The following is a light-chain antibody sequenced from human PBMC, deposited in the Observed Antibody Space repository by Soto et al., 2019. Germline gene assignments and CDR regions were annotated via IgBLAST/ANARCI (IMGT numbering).Light chain of an antibody. CDR1: QGIDSY. CDR3: QQVKSYPIT. CDR2: AAS. Sequence: IQLTQSPSSLSASVGDRVTITCRASQGIDSYFAWYQQTPGKAPNLLIYAASTLQSGVPSRFSGSGSGADFTLTISSLQPEDSAKYYCQQVKSYPITFGQGTRLEIK. V-gene: IGKV1-9*01. J-gene: IGKJ5*01.